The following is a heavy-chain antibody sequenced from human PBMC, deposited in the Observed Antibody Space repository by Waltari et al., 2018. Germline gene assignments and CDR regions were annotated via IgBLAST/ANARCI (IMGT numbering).Heavy chain of an antibody. CDR2: SYPGDSDT. CDR1: GSSFTSYW. J-gene: IGHJ3*02. CDR3: ARSDSSGAIFFDI. Sequence: EVQLVQSGAEVKQPGEPLTISCKGSGSSFTSYWIGWVRRMPGKCLGWMGISYPGDSDTRYSPSFQGQVTISADKSISTAYLQWSSLKASDTAMYYCARSDSSGAIFFDIWGQGTMVTVSS. D-gene: IGHD3-22*01. V-gene: IGHV5-51*03.